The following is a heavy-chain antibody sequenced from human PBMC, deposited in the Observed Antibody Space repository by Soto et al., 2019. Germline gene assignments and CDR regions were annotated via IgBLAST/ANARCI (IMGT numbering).Heavy chain of an antibody. CDR3: VRSGDYRSGSYWYFFDY. V-gene: IGHV3-66*01. J-gene: IGHJ4*02. D-gene: IGHD3-10*01. Sequence: PGGSLRLSCAASGFTFSSHSMDWVRQAPGKGLEWVSVIYSGGSTYYADSVKGRFTISRDNAKNSPFLQLNSLRAEDTALYYCVRSGDYRSGSYWYFFDYWGQGALVTVSS. CDR2: IYSGGST. CDR1: GFTFSSHS.